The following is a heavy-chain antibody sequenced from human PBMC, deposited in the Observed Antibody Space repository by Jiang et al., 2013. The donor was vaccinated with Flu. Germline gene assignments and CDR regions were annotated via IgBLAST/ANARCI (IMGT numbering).Heavy chain of an antibody. CDR2: IYSGGST. D-gene: IGHD3-3*01. Sequence: VQLLESGGGLVQPGGSLRLSCAASGFTVSSNYMSWVRQAPGKGLEWVSVIYSGGSTYYADSVKGRFTISRDNSKNTLYLQMNSLRAEDTAVYYCARDHVAFSYYYGMDVWAKGPRSPSP. CDR1: GFTVSSNY. CDR3: ARDHVAFSYYYGMDV. V-gene: IGHV3-66*02. J-gene: IGHJ6*02.